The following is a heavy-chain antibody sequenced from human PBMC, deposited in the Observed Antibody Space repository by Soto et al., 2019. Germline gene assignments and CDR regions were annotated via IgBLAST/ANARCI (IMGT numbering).Heavy chain of an antibody. CDR2: IGTAGDT. D-gene: IGHD2-2*01. CDR1: GFTFSSYD. CDR3: AGGSDCSSTSCSENAFDI. Sequence: GGSLRLSCAASGFTFSSYDMHWVRQATGKGLEWVSAIGTAGDTYYPGSVKGRFTISRENAKNSLYLQMNSLRAGDTAVYYCAGGSDCSSTSCSENAFDIWGQGTMVTVSS. V-gene: IGHV3-13*01. J-gene: IGHJ3*02.